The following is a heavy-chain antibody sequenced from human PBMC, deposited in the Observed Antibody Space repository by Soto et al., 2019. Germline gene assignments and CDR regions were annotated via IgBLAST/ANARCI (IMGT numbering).Heavy chain of an antibody. Sequence: QGQLVQSGAEVKKPGSSVKVSCKAYGCTFSSYAIRWVRKAPGRGLAWMGGIIPICGTADYAQQLQGRVTITPDESTSTAYMGRSSLRSEHTAVHYCARSPDDYSNGFDYWGQGTLATFSS. D-gene: IGHD4-4*01. V-gene: IGHV1-69*01. J-gene: IGHJ4*02. CDR2: IIPICGTA. CDR1: GCTFSSYA. CDR3: ARSPDDYSNGFDY.